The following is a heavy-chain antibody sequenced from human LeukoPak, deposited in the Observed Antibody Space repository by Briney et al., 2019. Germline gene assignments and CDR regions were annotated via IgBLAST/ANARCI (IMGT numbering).Heavy chain of an antibody. J-gene: IGHJ4*02. CDR3: ARGDVFFDY. CDR1: GCSSSSYY. CDR2: IYYSGST. D-gene: IGHD5-24*01. Sequence: SETLSLTCSVSGCSSSSYYCSWIRQPPGQGLEWIGYIYYSGSTNYNPSLKSRVTISADTSKDQFSLKLSSVTAADTAVYYCARGDVFFDYWGQGTLVTVSS. V-gene: IGHV4-59*01.